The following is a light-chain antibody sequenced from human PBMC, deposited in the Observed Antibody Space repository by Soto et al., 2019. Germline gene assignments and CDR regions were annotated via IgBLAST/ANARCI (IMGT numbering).Light chain of an antibody. CDR1: QSVSSY. J-gene: IGKJ5*01. CDR2: DAS. Sequence: EIVMTQYPATLSVSPGERATLSCRASQSVSSYLAWYQQKPGQAPRLLIYDASNRATGIPVRFSGSGSGTDFTLTISSLEPEDFALYYCQQRNNWPITFGPGTRLEIK. CDR3: QQRNNWPIT. V-gene: IGKV3-11*01.